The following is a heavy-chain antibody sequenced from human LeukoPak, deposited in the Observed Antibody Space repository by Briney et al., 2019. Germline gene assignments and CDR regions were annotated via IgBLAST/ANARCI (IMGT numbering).Heavy chain of an antibody. Sequence: SETLSLTCTVSGASIRSYYWSWIRQPPGKGLEWIGYIYYSGSTNYNPSLESRVTISVDTSKNQFSLKLSSVTAADTAVYYCVRATTAYCTGGICPNFDYWGQGTLVTVSS. D-gene: IGHD2-8*02. J-gene: IGHJ4*02. CDR2: IYYSGST. CDR3: VRATTAYCTGGICPNFDY. V-gene: IGHV4-59*01. CDR1: GASIRSYY.